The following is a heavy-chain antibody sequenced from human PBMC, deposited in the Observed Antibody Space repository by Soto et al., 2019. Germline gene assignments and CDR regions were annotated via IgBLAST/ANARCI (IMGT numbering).Heavy chain of an antibody. CDR1: GFTFSSCG. J-gene: IGHJ6*02. CDR3: AKVGQGSPPNYYYYYGMDV. Sequence: PGGSLRLSCAASGFTFSSCGMHWVRQAPGKGLEWVAVISYDGSNKYYADSVKGRFTISRDNSKNTLYLQMNSLRAEDTAVYYCAKVGQGSPPNYYYYYGMDVWGQGTTVTVSS. D-gene: IGHD2-15*01. CDR2: ISYDGSNK. V-gene: IGHV3-30*18.